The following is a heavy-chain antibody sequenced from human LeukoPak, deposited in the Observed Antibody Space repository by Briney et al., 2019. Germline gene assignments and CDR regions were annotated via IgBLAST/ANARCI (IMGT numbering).Heavy chain of an antibody. CDR1: GFTFSDYY. J-gene: IGHJ4*02. Sequence: PGGSLRLSCAASGFTFSDYYMTWIRQAPGKGLEWLSYISGSGSYTNYADSVKGRFTTSRDSAKNSLYLQMNSLRAEDTAVYYCARVGAIAAAGTPEYWGQGTLVTVSS. D-gene: IGHD6-13*01. CDR3: ARVGAIAAAGTPEY. CDR2: ISGSGSYT. V-gene: IGHV3-11*06.